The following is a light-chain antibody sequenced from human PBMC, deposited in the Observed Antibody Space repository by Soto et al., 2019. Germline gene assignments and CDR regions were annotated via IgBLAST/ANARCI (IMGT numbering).Light chain of an antibody. CDR2: AAS. V-gene: IGKV1-39*01. CDR3: QQSFSTPYT. Sequence: DIQMTQSPSSPSASVGDRVIITCRASQSISTYLNWYQQKPGKAPNLLIYAASSLQSGVPSRFSGSGSGTDFTLTISSLQPEDFATYYCQQSFSTPYTFGQGTKLEIK. J-gene: IGKJ2*01. CDR1: QSISTY.